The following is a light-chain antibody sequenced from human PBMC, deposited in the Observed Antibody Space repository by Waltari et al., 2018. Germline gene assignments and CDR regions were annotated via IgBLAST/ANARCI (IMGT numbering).Light chain of an antibody. Sequence: QSALTQPAPVSGSPGQSITISCTGTSSDVGSYNLVPWYQQHPGSAPKLIIYEGSKRPSGVSSRFSGSRSGNTASLTISGLQADDEGDYYCCSYAAINTYVFGTGTKVSVL. J-gene: IGLJ1*01. CDR1: SSDVGSYNL. V-gene: IGLV2-23*01. CDR2: EGS. CDR3: CSYAAINTYV.